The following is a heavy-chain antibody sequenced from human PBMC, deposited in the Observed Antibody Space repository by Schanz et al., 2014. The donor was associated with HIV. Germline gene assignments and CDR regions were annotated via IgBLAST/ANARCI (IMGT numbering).Heavy chain of an antibody. Sequence: QVQLQQWGAGLLKPSETLSLTCTVSGGSVSGHYWSWIRQPAGKGLEWIGRISASGSTNYNPSLKSRVAMPVDTSKNQFSLNLSFVTAVDTAIYYCATTPADYYDTSGYYDYWGPGILVSVSS. J-gene: IGHJ4*01. D-gene: IGHD3-22*01. V-gene: IGHV4-59*10. CDR1: GGSVSGHY. CDR2: ISASGST. CDR3: ATTPADYYDTSGYYDY.